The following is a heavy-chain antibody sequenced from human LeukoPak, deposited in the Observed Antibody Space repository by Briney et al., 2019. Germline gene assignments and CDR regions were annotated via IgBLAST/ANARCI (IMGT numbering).Heavy chain of an antibody. CDR2: IRSKAYGGTT. CDR3: TRTCGGDCYLLDY. J-gene: IGHJ4*02. V-gene: IGHV3-49*04. Sequence: GGSLSLSCTASGFTAGDYAMSWVRQAPGKGLEWVGFIRSKAYGGTTEYAASVKARFTISRDDSKSIAYLQMNSLKTEDTAVYYCTRTCGGDCYLLDYWGQGTLVTVSS. CDR1: GFTAGDYA. D-gene: IGHD2-21*02.